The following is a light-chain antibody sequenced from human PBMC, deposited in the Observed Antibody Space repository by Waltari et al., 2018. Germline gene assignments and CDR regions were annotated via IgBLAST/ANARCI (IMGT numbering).Light chain of an antibody. V-gene: IGKV1-39*01. CDR1: QTIATY. Sequence: DIQMTQSPSSLSASVGDRVTITYRASQTIATYVNWYQQKPGKAPHLLIYFTSTLQSGVPSRFSGGGSGTDFSLTISPLQPEDVGIYYCQQTYTTTYTFGQGTRLDI. CDR3: QQTYTTTYT. J-gene: IGKJ2*01. CDR2: FTS.